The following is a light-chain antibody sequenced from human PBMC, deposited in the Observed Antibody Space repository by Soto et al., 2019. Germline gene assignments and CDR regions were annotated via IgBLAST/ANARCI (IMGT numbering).Light chain of an antibody. V-gene: IGLV7-46*01. Sequence: QAVVTQEPSLTVSPGGTVTLTCGSSTGAVTSGHYPHWFQQKPGQAPRTLIYDTSNKHSWTPARFSGSLLGGKAALTLSGAQPEDEADYYCLVIFTGVGEVFGTGTKLTV. CDR1: TGAVTSGHY. CDR2: DTS. J-gene: IGLJ1*01. CDR3: LVIFTGVGEV.